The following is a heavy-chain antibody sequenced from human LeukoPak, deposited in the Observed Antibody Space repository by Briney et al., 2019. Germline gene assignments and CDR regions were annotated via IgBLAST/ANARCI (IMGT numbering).Heavy chain of an antibody. CDR1: GGTFSSYA. Sequence: GASVKVSCKASGGTFSSYAISWVRQAPGQGLEWMGGIIPIFGTANYAQKFQGRVTITTDESTSTAYMELSSLRSEDTAVYYCVSNQWPSWYFDLWGRGTLVTVSA. V-gene: IGHV1-69*05. CDR2: IIPIFGTA. D-gene: IGHD6-19*01. J-gene: IGHJ2*01. CDR3: VSNQWPSWYFDL.